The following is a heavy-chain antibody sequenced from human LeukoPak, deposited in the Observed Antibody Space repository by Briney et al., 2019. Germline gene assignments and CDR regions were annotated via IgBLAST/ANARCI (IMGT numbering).Heavy chain of an antibody. CDR2: INHSGST. J-gene: IGHJ5*02. CDR1: GFTFSSYS. V-gene: IGHV4-34*01. CDR3: ARAHVRSNWFDP. Sequence: GSLRLSCAASGFTFSSYSMNWVRQAPGKGLEWIGEINHSGSTNYNPSLKSRVTISVDTSKNQFSLKLSSVTAADTAVYYCARAHVRSNWFDPWGQGTLVTVSS.